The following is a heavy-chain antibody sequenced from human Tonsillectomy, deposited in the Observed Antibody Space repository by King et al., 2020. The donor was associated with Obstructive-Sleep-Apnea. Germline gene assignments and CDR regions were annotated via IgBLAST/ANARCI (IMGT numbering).Heavy chain of an antibody. V-gene: IGHV1-3*01. CDR1: VYTFTGYA. J-gene: IGHJ4*02. D-gene: IGHD2-8*01. Sequence: VQLVQSGAEVKKPGASVKVSCKASVYTFTGYAMHWVRQAPGQRLEWMCWIYAVNVNTKYLQKFQGRVTITRDTSASTAYMELSSLRSEDTAVYYCAKDLYGNFDYWGQGTLVTVSS. CDR2: IYAVNVNT. CDR3: AKDLYGNFDY.